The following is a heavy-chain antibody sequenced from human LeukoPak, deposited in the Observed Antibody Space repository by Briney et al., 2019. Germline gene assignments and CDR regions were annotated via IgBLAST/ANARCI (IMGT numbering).Heavy chain of an antibody. D-gene: IGHD1-14*01. Sequence: PSQTLSLTCTVSGRSISSGSYYWSWIRQPAGKGLEWIGRIYTSESTNYNPSLKSRVTISVDTSKNQFSLKLSSVTAADTAVYYCARSGLADADYWGQGTLVTVSS. V-gene: IGHV4-61*02. CDR3: ARSGLADADY. J-gene: IGHJ4*02. CDR2: IYTSEST. CDR1: GRSISSGSYY.